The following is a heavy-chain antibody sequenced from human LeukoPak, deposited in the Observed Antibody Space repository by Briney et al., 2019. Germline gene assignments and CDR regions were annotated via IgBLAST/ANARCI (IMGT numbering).Heavy chain of an antibody. J-gene: IGHJ6*02. CDR2: MNPNSGNT. V-gene: IGHV1-8*01. CDR3: ASLLSSSNWYRPHYYGMDV. Sequence: GASVKVSCKASGYTFTSYDINWVRQATGQGLEWMGWMNPNSGNTGYAQKFQGRVTMTRNTSISTAYMELSSLRSEDTAVYYCASLLSSSNWYRPHYYGMDVWGQGTTVTVSS. D-gene: IGHD6-13*01. CDR1: GYTFTSYD.